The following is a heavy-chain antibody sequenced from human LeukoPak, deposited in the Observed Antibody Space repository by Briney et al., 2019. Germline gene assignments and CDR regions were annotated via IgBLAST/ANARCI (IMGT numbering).Heavy chain of an antibody. D-gene: IGHD6-13*01. J-gene: IGHJ6*02. V-gene: IGHV1-18*01. CDR2: ISAYNGNT. Sequence: ASVKLSCKASGSTFTSYGISWVRQASGQWLERMGWISAYNGNTNYAQKLQGRVTMTTDTSTSTAYMELRSLRSDDTAVYYCARDQRVAAAGMGYYYYYGMDVWGQGTTVTVSS. CDR3: ARDQRVAAAGMGYYYYYGMDV. CDR1: GSTFTSYG.